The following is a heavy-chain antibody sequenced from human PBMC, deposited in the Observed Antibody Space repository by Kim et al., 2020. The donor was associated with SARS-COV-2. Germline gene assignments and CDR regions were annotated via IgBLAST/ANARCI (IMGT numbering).Heavy chain of an antibody. CDR3: ARDRPGSYYFDY. D-gene: IGHD1-26*01. V-gene: IGHV1-69*01. J-gene: IGHJ4*02. Sequence: NKQQKFQGRVTITADESTSTAYRELSSLRSEDTAVYYCARDRPGSYYFDYWGQGTLVTVSS.